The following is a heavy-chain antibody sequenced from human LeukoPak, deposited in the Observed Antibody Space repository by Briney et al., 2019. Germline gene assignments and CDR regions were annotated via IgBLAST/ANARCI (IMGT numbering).Heavy chain of an antibody. J-gene: IGHJ4*02. Sequence: GAPLRLSCAASGFTFSSYAMSWVRQAPGKGLEWVSAISGSGGSTYYADSVKGRFTISRDNSKNTLYLQMNSLRAEDTAVYYCARQARGYGSGSFFGYWGQGTLVTVSS. V-gene: IGHV3-23*01. CDR2: ISGSGGST. CDR1: GFTFSSYA. CDR3: ARQARGYGSGSFFGY. D-gene: IGHD3-10*01.